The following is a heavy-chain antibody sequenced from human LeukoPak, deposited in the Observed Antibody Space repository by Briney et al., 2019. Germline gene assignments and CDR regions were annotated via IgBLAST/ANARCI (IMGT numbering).Heavy chain of an antibody. CDR2: IHFSGNT. J-gene: IGHJ4*02. D-gene: IGHD6-13*01. Sequence: SETLSLTCTVSGDSISNYFWNWIRQPPGKGLEWIGYIHFSGNTNYSPSLKSRVTISVDTSNNEFSLKLNSVTAADTAVYYCARQRQQLVLDYWGQGTLVTVPS. V-gene: IGHV4-59*08. CDR1: GDSISNYF. CDR3: ARQRQQLVLDY.